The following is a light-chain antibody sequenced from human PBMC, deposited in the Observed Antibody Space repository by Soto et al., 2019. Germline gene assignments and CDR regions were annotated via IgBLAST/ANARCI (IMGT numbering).Light chain of an antibody. CDR1: QIVGSF. V-gene: IGKV3-15*01. J-gene: IGKJ5*01. CDR3: QQYNNWPPIT. CDR2: GAS. Sequence: EIVLTQSPDTLCLSRGERATLSCRASQIVGSFLAWYQQKPGQAPRLLIYGASTRATGIPARFSGSGSGTEFTLTISSLQSEDFAVYYRQQYNNWPPITFGQGTRLEI.